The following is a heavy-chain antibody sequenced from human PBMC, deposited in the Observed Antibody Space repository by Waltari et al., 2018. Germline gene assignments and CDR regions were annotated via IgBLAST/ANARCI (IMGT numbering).Heavy chain of an antibody. CDR3: ASPRDYDSSGYSGYFDY. CDR2: IYYSGST. Sequence: QVQLQESGPGLVKPSETLSLTCTVSGGSISRYYWSWIRQPPGKGLEWIGYIYYSGSTNYNPSLKSRVTISVDTSKNQFSLKLSSVTAADTAVYYCASPRDYDSSGYSGYFDYWGQGTLVTVSS. V-gene: IGHV4-59*12. CDR1: GGSISRYY. D-gene: IGHD3-22*01. J-gene: IGHJ4*02.